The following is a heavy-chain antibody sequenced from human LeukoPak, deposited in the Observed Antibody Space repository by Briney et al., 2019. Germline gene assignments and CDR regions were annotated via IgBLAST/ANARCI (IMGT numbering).Heavy chain of an antibody. J-gene: IGHJ6*02. D-gene: IGHD6-19*01. CDR1: GGSFSGYY. Sequence: SETLSLTCAVYGGSFSGYYWSWIRQPPGKGLEWIGEINHSGSTNYNPSLKSRVTISVDTSKNQFSLKLSSVTGADTAVYYCARGTRIAVAGTSLSAGGMDVWGQGTTVTVSS. CDR3: ARGTRIAVAGTSLSAGGMDV. CDR2: INHSGST. V-gene: IGHV4-34*01.